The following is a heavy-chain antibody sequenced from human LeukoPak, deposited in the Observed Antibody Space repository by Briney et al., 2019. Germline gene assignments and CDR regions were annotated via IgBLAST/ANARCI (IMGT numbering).Heavy chain of an antibody. D-gene: IGHD3-10*01. J-gene: IGHJ6*02. CDR3: ARAEMVRLGYYYGMDV. V-gene: IGHV3-21*01. CDR2: ISSSSSYI. CDR1: GFTFSSYS. Sequence: GGSLRLSCAASGFTFSSYSMNWVRQAPGKGLEWVSPISSSSSYIYYADSVKGRFTISRDNAKNSLYLQMNSLRAEDTAVYYCARAEMVRLGYYYGMDVWGQGTTVTVSS.